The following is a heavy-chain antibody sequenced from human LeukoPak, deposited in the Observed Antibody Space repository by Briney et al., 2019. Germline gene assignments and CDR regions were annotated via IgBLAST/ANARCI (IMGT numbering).Heavy chain of an antibody. CDR2: INPNSGGT. CDR1: GYTFTGYY. J-gene: IGHJ6*02. CDR3: ARAGINSSSRYVYYYYGMDV. D-gene: IGHD6-13*01. Sequence: ASVKVSCKASGYTFTGYYMHWVRQAPGQGLEWMGWINPNSGGTNYAQKFQGWVTMTRDTSISTAYMELSRLRSDDTAVYYCARAGINSSSRYVYYYYGMDVWGQGTTVTVSS. V-gene: IGHV1-2*04.